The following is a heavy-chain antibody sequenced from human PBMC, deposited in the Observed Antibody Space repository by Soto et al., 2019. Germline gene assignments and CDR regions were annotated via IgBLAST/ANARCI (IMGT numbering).Heavy chain of an antibody. V-gene: IGHV1-8*01. CDR1: GYTFTSCN. Sequence: ASVKVSCKASGYTFTSCNINWVRQATGQGLEWMARINPNLGNTNYAQKFQGRVTMTTDTSTSTAYMELSSLRSEDTAVYYCASTGDYLYDAFDIWGQGTMVTVSS. CDR3: ASTGDYLYDAFDI. D-gene: IGHD4-17*01. J-gene: IGHJ3*02. CDR2: INPNLGNT.